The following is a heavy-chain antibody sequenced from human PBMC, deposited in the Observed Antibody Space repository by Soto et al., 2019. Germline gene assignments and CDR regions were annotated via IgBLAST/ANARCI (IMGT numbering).Heavy chain of an antibody. CDR2: ISNRGDT. D-gene: IGHD2-15*01. J-gene: IGHJ3*02. V-gene: IGHV3-66*01. CDR3: AREPRYCRGGSCSITGDAFDI. CDR1: GFIVSDTY. Sequence: EVQLVESGGGLVQPGGSLRLSCTASGFIVSDTYMNWVRQAPGKGLEWVSVISNRGDTHYADSVRGRFRLSRDIADNTLHLQMNNLRVEDTAVYYCAREPRYCRGGSCSITGDAFDIWGQGTMVTVSS.